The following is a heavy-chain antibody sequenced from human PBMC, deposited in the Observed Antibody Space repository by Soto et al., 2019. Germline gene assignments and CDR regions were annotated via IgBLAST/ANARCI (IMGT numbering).Heavy chain of an antibody. CDR2: ISSNGGST. CDR3: VKALRYFDWLPDFDY. Sequence: GSLRLSCSASGFTFSSYAMHWVRQAPGKGLEYVSAISSNGGSTYYADSVKGRFTISRDNSKNTLYLQMSSLRAEDTAVYYRVKALRYFDWLPDFDYWGQGTLVTVSS. J-gene: IGHJ4*02. V-gene: IGHV3-64D*06. CDR1: GFTFSSYA. D-gene: IGHD3-9*01.